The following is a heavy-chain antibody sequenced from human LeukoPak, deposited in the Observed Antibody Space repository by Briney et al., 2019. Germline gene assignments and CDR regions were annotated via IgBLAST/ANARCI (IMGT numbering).Heavy chain of an antibody. V-gene: IGHV4-34*01. CDR3: ARSRGPKSD. CDR1: GGSFSGYY. Sequence: SETLSLTCAVYGGSFSGYYWSWIRQPPGKGLEWIGEINHSGSTNYNPSLKSRVTISVDTSKNQFSLKLSSVTAADTAVYYCARSRGPKSDWGQGTLVTVSS. J-gene: IGHJ4*02. CDR2: INHSGST.